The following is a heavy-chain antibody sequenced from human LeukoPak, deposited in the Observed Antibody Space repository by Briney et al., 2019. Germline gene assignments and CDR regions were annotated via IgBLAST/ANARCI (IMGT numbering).Heavy chain of an antibody. D-gene: IGHD1/OR15-1a*01. J-gene: IGHJ4*02. Sequence: GGSLRLSCAASGFTFSNYAMSWVRQAPGKGLEWVSTSSGNGGSTYYGDSVKGRFTISRDNVKNTLHLQMSSLRAEDTAVYYCARDSNWNNGGFDYWGQGTLVTVSA. CDR2: SSGNGGST. V-gene: IGHV3-23*01. CDR1: GFTFSNYA. CDR3: ARDSNWNNGGFDY.